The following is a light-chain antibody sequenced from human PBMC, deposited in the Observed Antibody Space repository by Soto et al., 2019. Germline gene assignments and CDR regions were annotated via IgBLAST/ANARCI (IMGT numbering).Light chain of an antibody. V-gene: IGKV3-11*01. CDR2: GAS. J-gene: IGKJ5*01. CDR3: QQRSNWRGIT. Sequence: IVMTQSPATLSVSPGERANLSCRASQSVGTKLAWYQQTPGQAPRLLIYGASNRATGVPARISGSVSGTDFTLTISSLEPEDFAVYYCQQRSNWRGITFGQGTRLEIK. CDR1: QSVGTK.